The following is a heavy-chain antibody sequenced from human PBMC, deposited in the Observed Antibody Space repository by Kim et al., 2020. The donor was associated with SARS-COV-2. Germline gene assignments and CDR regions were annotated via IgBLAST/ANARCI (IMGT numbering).Heavy chain of an antibody. Sequence: SETLSLTCTVSGGSISSSSYYWGWIRQPPGKGLEWIGSIYYSGSTYYNPSLKSRVTISVDTSKNQFSLKLSSVTAADTAVYYCARGSSGWYYFDYWGQGTLVTVSS. D-gene: IGHD6-19*01. CDR1: GGSISSSSYY. V-gene: IGHV4-39*01. CDR3: ARGSSGWYYFDY. J-gene: IGHJ4*02. CDR2: IYYSGST.